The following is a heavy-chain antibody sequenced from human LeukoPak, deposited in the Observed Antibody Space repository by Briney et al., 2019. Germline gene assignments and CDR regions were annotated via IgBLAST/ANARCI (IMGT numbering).Heavy chain of an antibody. CDR3: AKDSLIHYDFWSGSPVDY. D-gene: IGHD3-3*01. Sequence: GGSLRPSCAASGFTFSSYAMSWVRQAPGKGLEWVSAISGSGGSTYYADSVKGRFTISRDNSKNTLYLQMNSLKAEDTAVYYCAKDSLIHYDFWSGSPVDYWGQGTLVTVSS. CDR1: GFTFSSYA. V-gene: IGHV3-23*01. CDR2: ISGSGGST. J-gene: IGHJ4*02.